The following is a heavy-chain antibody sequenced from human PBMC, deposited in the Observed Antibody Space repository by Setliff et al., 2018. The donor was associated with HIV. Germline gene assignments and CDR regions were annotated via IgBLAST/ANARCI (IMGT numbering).Heavy chain of an antibody. CDR3: ARGLGYKGWFGP. CDR1: GGSFSGFY. D-gene: IGHD1-20*01. CDR2: SNHSGTT. Sequence: SETLSLTCAVYGGSFSGFYWTWIRQPPGKGLEWIGESNHSGTTKYSPSLKSRVTISVDTSKNQFSLRLTSVTAADTAVYYCARGLGYKGWFGPWGQGSLVTVSS. V-gene: IGHV4-34*01. J-gene: IGHJ5*02.